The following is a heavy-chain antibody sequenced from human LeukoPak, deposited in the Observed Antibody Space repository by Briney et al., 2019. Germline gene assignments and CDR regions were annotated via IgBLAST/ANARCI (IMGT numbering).Heavy chain of an antibody. CDR2: INHSGST. Sequence: PSETLSLTCAVYGGSFSGYYWSWIRQPPGKGLEWIGEINHSGSTNYNPSLKSRVTMSVDTSNNQFSLKLSSVTAVDTAVYYCVKKVAGVAWFDSWGQGTLVTVSS. CDR3: VKKVAGVAWFDS. J-gene: IGHJ5*01. CDR1: GGSFSGYY. D-gene: IGHD7-27*01. V-gene: IGHV4-34*01.